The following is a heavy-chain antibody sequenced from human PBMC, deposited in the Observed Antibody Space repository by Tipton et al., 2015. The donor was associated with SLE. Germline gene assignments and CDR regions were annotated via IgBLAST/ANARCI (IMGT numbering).Heavy chain of an antibody. J-gene: IGHJ4*02. V-gene: IGHV3-7*01. CDR3: ARRGSGFIVDYFDY. CDR1: GFTFSNYW. CDR2: IKQDGSDK. D-gene: IGHD3-3*01. Sequence: SLRLSCAASGFTFSNYWISWVRQAPGKGLEWVANIKQDGSDKYYVDSVKGRFTISRDNAKNSLYLQMNSLRAEDTAVYYCARRGSGFIVDYFDYWGQGTLVTVSS.